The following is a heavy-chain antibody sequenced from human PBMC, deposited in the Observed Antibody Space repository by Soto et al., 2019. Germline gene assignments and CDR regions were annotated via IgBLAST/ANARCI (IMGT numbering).Heavy chain of an antibody. J-gene: IGHJ1*01. V-gene: IGHV3-53*01. Sequence: EVQLVESGGGLIQSGGSLRLSCAASGFNVKTTYMTWVRQAPGEGLEWVSVIHNSGATYYADSVKGRFTVSKDNSKTTVYLQMSSLRAEDTAMYYCAREYSYSYPAWGEGTLVTVSS. D-gene: IGHD2-21*01. CDR2: IHNSGAT. CDR1: GFNVKTTY. CDR3: AREYSYSYPA.